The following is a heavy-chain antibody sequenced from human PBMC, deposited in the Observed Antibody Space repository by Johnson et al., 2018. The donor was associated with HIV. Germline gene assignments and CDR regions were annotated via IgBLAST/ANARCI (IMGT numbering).Heavy chain of an antibody. CDR2: ISSSGSTI. J-gene: IGHJ3*02. D-gene: IGHD3-9*01. V-gene: IGHV3-11*04. Sequence: QVQLVESGGGLVKPGGSLRLSCAASGFSFSDYYMTWIRQAPGKGLEFVSYISSSGSTIYYADSVKGRFTISRDNAKNSLYLQLNSLRAEDTAVYYCARDPYYDFLTGPRDAFDIWGQGTMVTVSS. CDR1: GFSFSDYY. CDR3: ARDPYYDFLTGPRDAFDI.